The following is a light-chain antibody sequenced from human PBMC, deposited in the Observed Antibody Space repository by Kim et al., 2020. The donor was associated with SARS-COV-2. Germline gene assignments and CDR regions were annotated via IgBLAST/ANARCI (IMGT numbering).Light chain of an antibody. CDR2: EDR. CDR1: KLGDKY. V-gene: IGLV3-1*01. J-gene: IGLJ1*01. Sequence: SVSPGQTASITCSGDKLGDKYTCWYQQKPGQSPVLDIYEDRKRPTGIPERFSGSNSGNTATLTISGTQAMDEADYYCQAWDSTTYVFGTGTKVTVL. CDR3: QAWDSTTYV.